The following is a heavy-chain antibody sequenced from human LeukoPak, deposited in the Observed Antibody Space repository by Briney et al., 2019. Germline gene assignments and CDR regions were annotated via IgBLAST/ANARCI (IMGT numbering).Heavy chain of an antibody. V-gene: IGHV4-34*01. CDR2: INHSGST. CDR3: ARVTGYMVEDFFDY. J-gene: IGHJ4*02. CDR1: GGSFSGYY. Sequence: PSETLSLTCAVYGGSFSGYYWSWTRQPPGKGLEWIGEINHSGSTNYNPSLKSRVTISVDTSKNQFSLKLRYVTAADTAVYYCARVTGYMVEDFFDYWGQGTLVTISS. D-gene: IGHD3-9*01.